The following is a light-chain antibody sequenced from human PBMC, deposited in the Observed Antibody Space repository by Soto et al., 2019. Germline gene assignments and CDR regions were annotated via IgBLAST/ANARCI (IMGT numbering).Light chain of an antibody. J-gene: IGKJ1*01. CDR3: QQYNNWPPWT. CDR1: QSVSSN. Sequence: EIVMTQSPATLSVSPGERATLSYRASQSVSSNLAWYQQKPGQAPRLLIYGASTRATGIPARFSGSGSGTEFTLTLRSLQSEDFAGYYCQQYNNWPPWTCGQGTKVEIK. CDR2: GAS. V-gene: IGKV3-15*01.